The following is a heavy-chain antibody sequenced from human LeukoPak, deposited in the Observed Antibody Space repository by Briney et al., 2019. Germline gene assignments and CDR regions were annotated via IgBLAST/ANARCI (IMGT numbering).Heavy chain of an antibody. D-gene: IGHD6-13*01. CDR2: IYYSGST. V-gene: IGHV4-39*02. CDR1: GGSISSSRYY. Sequence: SETLSLTCTVSGGSISSSRYYWGWIRQPPGKGLEWIGSIYYSGSTYYNPSLKSRVTISVDTSKNQFSLKLSSVTAADTAVYYCARDGPSAGDYFDYWGQGTLVTVSS. J-gene: IGHJ4*02. CDR3: ARDGPSAGDYFDY.